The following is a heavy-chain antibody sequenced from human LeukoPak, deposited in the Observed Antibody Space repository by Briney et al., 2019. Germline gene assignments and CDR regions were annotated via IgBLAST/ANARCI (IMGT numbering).Heavy chain of an antibody. CDR1: GDSIISYY. Sequence: SETLSLTCSVSGDSIISYYWNWLRQSPGKGLEWIGNIHHFGRTEYNSSLRSRVTMFLDSSKNQFSLKLTSVTPTDTAVYYCARELWTQPGLVPFNYWGQGIPVTVSS. D-gene: IGHD5-18*01. CDR2: IHHFGRT. CDR3: ARELWTQPGLVPFNY. V-gene: IGHV4-59*01. J-gene: IGHJ4*02.